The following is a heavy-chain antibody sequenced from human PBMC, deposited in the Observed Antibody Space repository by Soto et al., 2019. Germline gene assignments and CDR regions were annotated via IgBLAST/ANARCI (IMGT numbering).Heavy chain of an antibody. Sequence: EVQLLESGGGLVQPGGSLRLSCAASGFTFSSYAMSWVRQALGKGLEWVSAISGSGGSTYYADSVKGRFTISRDNSKNTLYLQMNSLRAEDTAVYYCAKGDCSSTSCHYYYYYGMDVWGQGTTVTVSS. CDR2: ISGSGGST. CDR3: AKGDCSSTSCHYYYYYGMDV. D-gene: IGHD2-2*01. CDR1: GFTFSSYA. V-gene: IGHV3-23*01. J-gene: IGHJ6*02.